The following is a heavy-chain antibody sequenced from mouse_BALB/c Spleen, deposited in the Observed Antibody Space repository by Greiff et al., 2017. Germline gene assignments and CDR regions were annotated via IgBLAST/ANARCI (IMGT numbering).Heavy chain of an antibody. D-gene: IGHD2-14*01. V-gene: IGHV3-2*02. CDR2: ISYSGST. CDR1: GYSITSDYA. CDR3: AREDRYDGLFAY. J-gene: IGHJ3*01. Sequence: EVQLQQSGPGLVKPSQSLSLTCTVTGYSITSDYAWNWIRQFPGNKLEWMGYISYSGSTSYNPSLKSRISITRDTSKNQFFLQLNSVTTEDTATYYCAREDRYDGLFAYWGQGTLVTVSA.